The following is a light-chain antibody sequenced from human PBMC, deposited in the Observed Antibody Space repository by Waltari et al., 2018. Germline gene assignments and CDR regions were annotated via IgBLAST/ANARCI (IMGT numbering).Light chain of an antibody. CDR3: SSYGGSDNLV. Sequence: QSALTQPPSASGSPGQSVTISCTGPSSDVGSYDYVSWYQQHPGKAPKLIIYEVSKRPSGVPDRFSGSKSGNTASLTISGLQAEDEADYVCSSYGGSDNLVFGGGTKVTVL. V-gene: IGLV2-8*01. J-gene: IGLJ2*01. CDR1: SSDVGSYDY. CDR2: EVS.